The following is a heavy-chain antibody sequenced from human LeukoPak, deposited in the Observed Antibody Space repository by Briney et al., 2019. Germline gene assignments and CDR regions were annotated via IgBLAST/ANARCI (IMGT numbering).Heavy chain of an antibody. V-gene: IGHV4-34*01. Sequence: SETLSLTRAVYGGSFSGYYWSWIRQPPGKGLEWIGEINHSGSTNYNPSLKSRVTISVDTSKNQFSLKLSSVTAADTAVYYCARKKGRRYYYYYGMDVWGQGTTVTVSS. CDR1: GGSFSGYY. CDR3: ARKKGRRYYYYYGMDV. CDR2: INHSGST. J-gene: IGHJ6*02.